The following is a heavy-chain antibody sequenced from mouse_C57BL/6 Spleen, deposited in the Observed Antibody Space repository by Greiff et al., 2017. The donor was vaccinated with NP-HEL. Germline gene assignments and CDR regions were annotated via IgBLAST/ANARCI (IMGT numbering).Heavy chain of an antibody. CDR1: GYTFTDYN. V-gene: IGHV1-22*01. CDR2: INPNNGGT. CDR3: ARGTTVVAPNWYFDV. J-gene: IGHJ1*03. D-gene: IGHD1-1*01. Sequence: EVMLVESGPELVKPGASVKMSCKASGYTFTDYNMHWVKQSHGKSLEWIGYINPNNGGTSYNQKFKGKATLTVNKSSSTAYMELRSLTSEDSAVYYCARGTTVVAPNWYFDVWGTGTTVTVSS.